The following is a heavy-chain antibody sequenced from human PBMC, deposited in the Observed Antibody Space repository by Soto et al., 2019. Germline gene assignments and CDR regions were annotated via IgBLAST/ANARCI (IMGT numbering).Heavy chain of an antibody. V-gene: IGHV4-39*01. CDR3: ARHYSSGSRNWFDP. CDR1: GVSINSSSYF. CDR2: IYYSGST. J-gene: IGHJ5*02. D-gene: IGHD6-19*01. Sequence: TLSLTCSVSGVSINSSSYFWGWVRQPPGKGLEWIGSIYYSGSTYYNPSLRSRVTISVDTSKNQFSLKLSSVTAADTAVFYCARHYSSGSRNWFDPWAQGTLVTVSS.